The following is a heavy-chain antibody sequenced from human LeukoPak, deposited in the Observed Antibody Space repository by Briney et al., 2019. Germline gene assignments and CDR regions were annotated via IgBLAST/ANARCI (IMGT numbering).Heavy chain of an antibody. J-gene: IGHJ5*02. CDR2: IYTSGST. CDR1: GGSIRSYY. V-gene: IGHV4-4*07. D-gene: IGHD3-10*01. CDR3: ARTLLWFGELSGSWFDP. Sequence: SDTLSLTCTVSGGSIRSYYWSWIRQPTGKGLEWIGRIYTSGSTNYNPSLKSRVTMSVDTSKNQFSLKLSSVTAADTAVYYCARTLLWFGELSGSWFDPWGQGTLVTVSS.